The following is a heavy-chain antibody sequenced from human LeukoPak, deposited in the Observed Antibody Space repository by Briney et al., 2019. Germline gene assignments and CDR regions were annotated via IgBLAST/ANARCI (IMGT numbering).Heavy chain of an antibody. V-gene: IGHV3-48*01. Sequence: GGSLRLSCAASGFTFSSYSMNWVRQAPGKGLEWVSYISSSSTIYYADSVKGRFTISRDNAKNSLYLQMNSLRAEDTAVYYRARKLYDSSGLFVDYWGQGTLVTVSS. J-gene: IGHJ4*02. CDR3: ARKLYDSSGLFVDY. D-gene: IGHD3-22*01. CDR1: GFTFSSYS. CDR2: ISSSSTI.